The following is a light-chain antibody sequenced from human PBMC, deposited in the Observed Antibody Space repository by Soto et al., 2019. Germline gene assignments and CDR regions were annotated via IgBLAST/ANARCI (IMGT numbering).Light chain of an antibody. CDR3: TSYKSVSTYV. J-gene: IGLJ1*01. CDR2: DVS. Sequence: QSVLTQPASVSGSPGQSITISCTGTSTDVGRYNYVSWYQQHPGKAPKLMVYDVSNRPSWVSNRFSGSKSGITASLTISGLQADDDADYYCTSYKSVSTYVFGTGTKVNVL. CDR1: STDVGRYNY. V-gene: IGLV2-14*01.